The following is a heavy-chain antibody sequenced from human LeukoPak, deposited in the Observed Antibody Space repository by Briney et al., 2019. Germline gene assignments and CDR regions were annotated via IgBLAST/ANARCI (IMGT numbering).Heavy chain of an antibody. V-gene: IGHV1-2*02. CDR2: INPNSGGT. D-gene: IGHD2-2*01. Sequence: ASVKVSCMASGYTFTGYYMHWVRQAPGQGLEWMGWINPNSGGTNYAQRFQGRVTMTRDTSISTAYMELSRLRSDDTAVYYCARDRGYCSSTSCYYYYGMDVWGQGTTVTVSS. CDR1: GYTFTGYY. J-gene: IGHJ6*02. CDR3: ARDRGYCSSTSCYYYYGMDV.